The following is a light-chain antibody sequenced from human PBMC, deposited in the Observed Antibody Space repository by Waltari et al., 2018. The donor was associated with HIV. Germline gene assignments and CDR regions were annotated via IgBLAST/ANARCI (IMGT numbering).Light chain of an antibody. CDR3: SAFVASSSWV. CDR2: DVY. CDR1: ASSLPYLNF. J-gene: IGLJ3*02. V-gene: IGLV2-11*01. Sequence: SALTQPRSVSGSPGQSVSISCTGPASSLPYLNFVSWYQQHAGRVPRVLLLDVYKRPSVFPGRFSASKSGDTASLTISGLQPDDEALYFCSAFVASSSWVFGGGTQL.